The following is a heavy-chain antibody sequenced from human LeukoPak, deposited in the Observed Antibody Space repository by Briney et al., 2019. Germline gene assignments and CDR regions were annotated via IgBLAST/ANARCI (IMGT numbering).Heavy chain of an antibody. CDR3: ARRRPYCGGDCFDY. CDR1: GGSISSYY. V-gene: IGHV4-59*08. CDR2: IYYSGST. Sequence: PSETLSLTCTASGGSISSYYWSWIRQPPGKGLEWIGYIYYSGSTNYNPSLKSRVTISVDTSKNQFSLKLSYVTAADTAVYYCARRRPYCGGDCFDYWGQGTLVTVSS. J-gene: IGHJ4*02. D-gene: IGHD2-21*01.